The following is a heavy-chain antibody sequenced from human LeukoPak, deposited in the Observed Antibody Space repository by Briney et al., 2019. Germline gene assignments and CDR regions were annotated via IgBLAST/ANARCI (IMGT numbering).Heavy chain of an antibody. J-gene: IGHJ4*02. CDR3: ARDPGTTVVK. CDR2: ISSSSSYI. D-gene: IGHD4-17*01. CDR1: GFTFSSYS. V-gene: IGHV3-21*01. Sequence: GGSLRLSCAASGFTFSSYSMTWVRQAPGKGLEWASSISSSSSYIYYADSVKGRFTISRDNAKNSLYLQMNSLRAEDTAVYYCARDPGTTVVKGGQGTLVTVSS.